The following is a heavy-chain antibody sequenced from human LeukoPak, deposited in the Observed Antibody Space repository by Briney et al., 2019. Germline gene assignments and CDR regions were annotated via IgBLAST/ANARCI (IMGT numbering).Heavy chain of an antibody. CDR2: FDPEDGET. CDR1: GYTLTELA. CDR3: ATQARGYFYY. J-gene: IGHJ4*02. Sequence: ASVKVSFKVSGYTLTELAMHWVRQAPGKGLGWMGGFDPEDGETIYTKKFQGRVTMTEDTSTDTAYMDLSSLGSEDTAVYYCATQARGYFYYWGQGTLVTVSS. V-gene: IGHV1-24*01.